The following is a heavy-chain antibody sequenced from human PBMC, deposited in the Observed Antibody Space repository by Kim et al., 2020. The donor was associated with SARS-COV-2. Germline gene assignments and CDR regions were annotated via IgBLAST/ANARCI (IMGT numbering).Heavy chain of an antibody. Sequence: SETLSLTCTVSGGSINNQDHYWGWVRQPPGKGLEWIGSIYYSGTAYYKPSLKSRLTMSVDPSKNQFSLRLTSVTAADTALYYCEREFGDIFTHHIDNWGQGTLVTVSS. CDR3: EREFGDIFTHHIDN. CDR2: IYYSGTA. J-gene: IGHJ4*02. V-gene: IGHV4-39*02. CDR1: GGSINNQDHY. D-gene: IGHD2-21*01.